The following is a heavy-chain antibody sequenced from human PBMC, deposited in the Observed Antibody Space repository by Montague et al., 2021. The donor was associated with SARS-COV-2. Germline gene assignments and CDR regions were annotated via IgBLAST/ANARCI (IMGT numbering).Heavy chain of an antibody. D-gene: IGHD3-10*01. CDR3: ARGARQGYGFRLGSFDS. CDR2: INHSGGT. CDR1: GGSFSGYY. V-gene: IGHV4-34*01. Sequence: SETLSLTCAVYGGSFSGYYWNWIRQPPGKGLEWIGEINHSGGTNYNPSLKSRVTMSVDTSKNQFSLKLSSVTAADTAWYYCARGARQGYGFRLGSFDSWGQGTLVTVSS. J-gene: IGHJ4*02.